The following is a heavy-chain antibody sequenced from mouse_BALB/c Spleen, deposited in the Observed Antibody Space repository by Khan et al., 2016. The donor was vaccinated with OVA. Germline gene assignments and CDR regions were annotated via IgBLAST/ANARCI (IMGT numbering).Heavy chain of an antibody. CDR2: ISSSGST. CDR3: ASVGSRYNYAMDY. V-gene: IGHV3-2*02. Sequence: VQLQQSGPGLVKPSQSLSLTCTVTGYSITSNYAWNWIRQFPGNKLEWMGYISSSGSTNYNPALKSRISITRDTSKNQFFLQLNSVTTEDTATYYCASVGSRYNYAMDYWGQGTSVTVSS. CDR1: GYSITSNYA. J-gene: IGHJ4*01. D-gene: IGHD2-2*01.